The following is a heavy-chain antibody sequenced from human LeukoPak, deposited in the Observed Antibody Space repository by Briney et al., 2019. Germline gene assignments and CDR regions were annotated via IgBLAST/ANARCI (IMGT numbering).Heavy chain of an antibody. D-gene: IGHD3-9*01. CDR1: GFTFSSYA. CDR2: ISYDGSNK. J-gene: IGHJ4*02. V-gene: IGHV3-30*04. CDR3: ASEGESKIYFDLLPFDY. Sequence: PGGSLRLSCAASGFTFSSYAMHWVRQAPGKGLEWVAVISYDGSNKYYADSVKGRFTISRDNSKNTLDLQMNSLRAEDTAVYYCASEGESKIYFDLLPFDYWGQGTLVTVSS.